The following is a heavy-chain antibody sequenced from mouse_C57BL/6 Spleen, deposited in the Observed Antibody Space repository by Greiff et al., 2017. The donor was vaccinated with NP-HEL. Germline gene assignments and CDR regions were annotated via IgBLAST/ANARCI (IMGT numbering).Heavy chain of an antibody. CDR1: GYTFTGYW. Sequence: QVQLQQSGAELMKPGASVKLSCKATGYTFTGYWIEWVKQRPGHGLEWIGEILPGSGSINYNEKFKGKATFTADTSSNTAYMQLSSLTTEDSAIYCCATLRPGSYWYFDVWGTGTTVTVSS. D-gene: IGHD2-12*01. V-gene: IGHV1-9*01. CDR3: ATLRPGSYWYFDV. CDR2: ILPGSGSI. J-gene: IGHJ1*03.